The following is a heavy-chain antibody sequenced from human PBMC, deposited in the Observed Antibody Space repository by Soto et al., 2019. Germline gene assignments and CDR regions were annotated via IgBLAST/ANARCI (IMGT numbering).Heavy chain of an antibody. CDR2: ISYTGTT. J-gene: IGHJ4*02. D-gene: IGHD1-1*01. CDR3: ARYRFSDTWYKFDY. Sequence: PSETLSLTCAVSGASISSDAYYWSWIRQHPGKGLEWIGYISYTGTTYYNPSLKSRVTISVDTSKNQFSLKLTSVTAADTALYYCARYRFSDTWYKFDYWGQGTLVTVS. CDR1: GASISSDAYY. V-gene: IGHV4-31*11.